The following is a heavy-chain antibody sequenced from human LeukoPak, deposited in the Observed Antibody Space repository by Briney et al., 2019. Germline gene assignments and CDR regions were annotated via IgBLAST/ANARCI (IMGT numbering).Heavy chain of an antibody. CDR1: GFTFSSYG. D-gene: IGHD5-12*01. V-gene: IGHV3-30*02. J-gene: IGHJ5*02. CDR3: AKDEYRGYSGYEVIDP. CDR2: IRYDGSNK. Sequence: GGSLRLSCAASGFTFSSYGMHWVRQAPGKGLEWVAFIRYDGSNKYYADSVKGRFTISRDNSKNTLYLQMNSLRAEDTAVYYCAKDEYRGYSGYEVIDPWGQGTLVTVSS.